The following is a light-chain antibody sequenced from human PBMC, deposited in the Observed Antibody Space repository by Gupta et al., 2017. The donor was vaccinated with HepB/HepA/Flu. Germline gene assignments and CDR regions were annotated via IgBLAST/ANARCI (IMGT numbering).Light chain of an antibody. Sequence: SYELTQPPSVSVSPGQTASIPCSGAKLGHQYVCWYQQKPGQSPILVIYQDTKRPSGMPERFSGSNSGNTATLTISGTQPMDEDDYYSQAWDSSTVVFGGGTKLTVL. J-gene: IGLJ2*01. CDR3: QAWDSSTVV. CDR1: KLGHQY. V-gene: IGLV3-1*01. CDR2: QDT.